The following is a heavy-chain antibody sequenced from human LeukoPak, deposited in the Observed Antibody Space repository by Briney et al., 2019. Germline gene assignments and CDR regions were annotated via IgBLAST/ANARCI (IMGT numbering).Heavy chain of an antibody. CDR1: GFTFDDYT. Sequence: PGRSLRLSCAASGFTFDDYTMHWVRQAPGKGLEWVSGISWNSGSIGYADSVKGRFTISRDNAKNSLYLQMNSLRAEDTALYYCAKDRSTTVTDYFDYWGQGTLVTVSS. CDR2: ISWNSGSI. V-gene: IGHV3-9*01. J-gene: IGHJ4*02. D-gene: IGHD4-17*01. CDR3: AKDRSTTVTDYFDY.